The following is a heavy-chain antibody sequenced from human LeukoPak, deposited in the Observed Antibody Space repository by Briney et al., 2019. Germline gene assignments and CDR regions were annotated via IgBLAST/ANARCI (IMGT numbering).Heavy chain of an antibody. CDR3: ARSRYSSGWYYYYGMDV. V-gene: IGHV4-34*01. Sequence: PSETLSLTCAVYGGSFSGYYWSWIRQPPGKGLEWIGEINHSGSTNYNPSLKSRVAISVDTSKNQFSLKLSSVTAADTAVYYCARSRYSSGWYYYYGMDVWGQGTTVNVSS. CDR2: INHSGST. J-gene: IGHJ6*02. D-gene: IGHD6-19*01. CDR1: GGSFSGYY.